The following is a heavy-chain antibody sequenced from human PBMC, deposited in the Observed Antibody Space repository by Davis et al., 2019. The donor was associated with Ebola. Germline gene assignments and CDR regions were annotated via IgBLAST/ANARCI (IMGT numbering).Heavy chain of an antibody. Sequence: AASVKVSCKASGGTFSSYAISWVRQAPGQGLEWMGGIIPIFGTANYAQKFQGRVTITADKSTSTAYMELSSLRSEDTAVYYCARGIAAAAFDYWGQGTLVTVSS. CDR1: GGTFSSYA. D-gene: IGHD6-13*01. CDR2: IIPIFGTA. CDR3: ARGIAAAAFDY. V-gene: IGHV1-69*06. J-gene: IGHJ4*02.